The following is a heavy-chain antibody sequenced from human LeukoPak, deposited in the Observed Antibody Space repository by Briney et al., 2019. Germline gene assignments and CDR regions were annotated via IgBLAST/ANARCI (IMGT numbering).Heavy chain of an antibody. CDR1: GFTFSSYG. J-gene: IGHJ4*02. CDR3: ARDLNGGPFDY. CDR2: ISGSSSYI. V-gene: IGHV3-21*01. Sequence: GGSLRLSCAASGFTFSSYGMHWVRQAPGKGLEWVSSISGSSSYIYYADSVKGRFTISRDNAKNSLYLQMNSLRAEDTAVYYCARDLNGGPFDYWGQGTLVTVSS. D-gene: IGHD4-23*01.